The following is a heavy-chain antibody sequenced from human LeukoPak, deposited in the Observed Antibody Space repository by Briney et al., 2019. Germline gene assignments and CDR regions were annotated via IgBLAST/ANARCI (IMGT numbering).Heavy chain of an antibody. CDR2: INPNSGGT. J-gene: IGHJ6*03. V-gene: IGHV1-2*02. Sequence: GASVKVSCKASGYTFTDYYMNWVRQAPGQGLEWMGWINPNSGGTNYAQKFQVRVTMTRDTAISTAYMELSRLRSDDTAVYYCARVRGSSWHNYYYYYMDVWGKGTTVTVSS. CDR1: GYTFTDYY. CDR3: ARVRGSSWHNYYYYYMDV. D-gene: IGHD6-13*01.